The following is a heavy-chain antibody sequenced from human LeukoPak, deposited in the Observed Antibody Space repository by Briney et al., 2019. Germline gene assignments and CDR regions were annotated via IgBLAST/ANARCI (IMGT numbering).Heavy chain of an antibody. CDR1: GFPFSNYA. J-gene: IGHJ3*02. Sequence: PGGSLRLSCAASGFPFSNYAMSWVRQAPGKGLKWVATVNDNGAATYYADSVKGRFTISRDNSYNTVSLQMNSLRAEDTAVYYCARAYSSGWSDAFDIWGQGTMVTVSS. CDR3: ARAYSSGWSDAFDI. CDR2: VNDNGAAT. V-gene: IGHV3-23*01. D-gene: IGHD6-19*01.